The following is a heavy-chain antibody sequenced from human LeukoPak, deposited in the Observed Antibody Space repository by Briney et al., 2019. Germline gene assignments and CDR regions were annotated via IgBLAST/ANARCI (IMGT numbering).Heavy chain of an antibody. J-gene: IGHJ3*02. Sequence: SKTLSLTCTVSGYSISSGYYWGWIRQPPGKGLEWIGSIYHSGSTYYNPSLKSRVTISLDTSRNQFSLKLNSVTAADTAVYYCAKSNGYGLIDIWGQGTMVTVSS. V-gene: IGHV4-38-2*02. CDR1: GYSISSGYY. CDR2: IYHSGST. CDR3: AKSNGYGLIDI. D-gene: IGHD3-22*01.